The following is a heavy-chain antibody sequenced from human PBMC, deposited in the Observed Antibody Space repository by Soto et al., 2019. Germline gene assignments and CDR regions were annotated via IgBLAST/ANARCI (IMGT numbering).Heavy chain of an antibody. CDR2: INPDSGGT. CDR1: GYTFTGYY. J-gene: IGHJ4*02. Sequence: ASVKVSCKASGYTFTGYYMHWVRQAPGQGLEWMGWINPDSGGTNYAQKFQGRVTMTGDTSISTAYMELSRLRSDDTAVYYCSLSSGLTLPFDYWGQGTLVTVSS. D-gene: IGHD3-22*01. CDR3: SLSSGLTLPFDY. V-gene: IGHV1-2*02.